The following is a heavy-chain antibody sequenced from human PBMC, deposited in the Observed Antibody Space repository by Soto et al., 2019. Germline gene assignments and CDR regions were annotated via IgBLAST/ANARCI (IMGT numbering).Heavy chain of an antibody. V-gene: IGHV1-18*04. D-gene: IGHD5-18*01. Sequence: ASVKVSCKASGYTFTNYYIDWVRQAPGQGLEWMGWISAYNGNTNYAQKLQGRVTMTTDTSTSTAYMELRSLRSDDTAVYYCARDENPDTAMPYFDYWGQGTLVTVSS. CDR3: ARDENPDTAMPYFDY. CDR1: GYTFTNYY. J-gene: IGHJ4*02. CDR2: ISAYNGNT.